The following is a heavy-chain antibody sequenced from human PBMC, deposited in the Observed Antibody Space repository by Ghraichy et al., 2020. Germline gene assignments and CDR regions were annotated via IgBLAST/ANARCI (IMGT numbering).Heavy chain of an antibody. Sequence: ASVKVSCKASGYTFTSYDINWVRQATGQGLEWMGWMNPNSGNTGYAQKFQGRVTMTRNTSISTAYMELSSLRSEDTAVYYCATWDPLAGYYFDYWGQGTLVTVSS. D-gene: IGHD1-26*01. CDR1: GYTFTSYD. J-gene: IGHJ4*02. V-gene: IGHV1-8*01. CDR2: MNPNSGNT. CDR3: ATWDPLAGYYFDY.